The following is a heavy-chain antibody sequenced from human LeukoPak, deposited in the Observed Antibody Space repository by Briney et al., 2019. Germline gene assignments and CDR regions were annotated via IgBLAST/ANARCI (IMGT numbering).Heavy chain of an antibody. Sequence: GGSLRLSCAASGCTFNSYGMHWVRQAPGKGLELVALISYDGSNKYYADSVKGRFTISRDNSKNTLYLQMNSLRPEDTAVYYCAKDRLWLWYFDIWGRGTLVTVSS. V-gene: IGHV3-30*18. J-gene: IGHJ2*01. CDR3: AKDRLWLWYFDI. CDR2: ISYDGSNK. CDR1: GCTFNSYG. D-gene: IGHD2-21*01.